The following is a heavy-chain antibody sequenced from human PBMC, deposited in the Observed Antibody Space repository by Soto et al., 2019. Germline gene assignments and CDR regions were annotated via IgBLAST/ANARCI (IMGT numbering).Heavy chain of an antibody. CDR2: IYREGNT. CDR3: ASHVGHYWYFVL. Sequence: EVQLVESGGGLVQPGGSLTLSCAASGFAVSSSYMGWVRQAPGKGMEWVSSIYREGNTYYADSVRDRFTVSTDNSKYPLYLQMNSLRVDDTAVYYCASHVGHYWYFVLWGRGTLVSVSS. CDR1: GFAVSSSY. D-gene: IGHD1-26*01. J-gene: IGHJ2*01. V-gene: IGHV3-66*04.